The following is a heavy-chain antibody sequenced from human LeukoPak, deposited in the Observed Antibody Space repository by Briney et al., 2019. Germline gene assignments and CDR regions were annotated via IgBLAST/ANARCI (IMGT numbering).Heavy chain of an antibody. J-gene: IGHJ6*03. CDR1: GFTFSSYG. CDR3: AKDPTTEVLYYYYMDV. V-gene: IGHV3-30*02. Sequence: GGSLRLSCAASGFTFSSYGMHWVRQAPGKGLEWVAFIRYDGSNKYYADSVKGRFTISRDNSKNTLYLQMNSLRAEDTAVYYCAKDPTTEVLYYYYMDVWGKGTTVTVSS. CDR2: IRYDGSNK. D-gene: IGHD4-17*01.